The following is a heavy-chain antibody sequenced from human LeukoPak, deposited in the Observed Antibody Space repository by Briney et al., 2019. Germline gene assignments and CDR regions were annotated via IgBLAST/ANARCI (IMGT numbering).Heavy chain of an antibody. D-gene: IGHD2-2*01. CDR1: GYSISSGYY. CDR2: IYHSGST. CDR3: ARAFVVVPAAMYFAP. Sequence: SSETLSLTCAVSGYSISSGYYWGWIRQPPGKGLEWIGSIYHSGSTYYNPSLKSRVTISVDTYKNQFSLKLSSVTAADTAVYYCARAFVVVPAAMYFAPWGQGTLVTVSS. J-gene: IGHJ5*02. V-gene: IGHV4-38-2*01.